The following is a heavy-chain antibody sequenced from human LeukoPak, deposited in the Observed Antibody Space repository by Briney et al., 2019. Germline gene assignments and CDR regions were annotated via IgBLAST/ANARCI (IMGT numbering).Heavy chain of an antibody. Sequence: SETLSLTCTVSGGSFSSYYWSWIRQPPGQGLKWIGYISYSGSTNYHPSLNRRVTLSVDTSKNQFSLKLSSVTAADTAVYYCASSLLWFGESLYFQHWGQGTLVTVSS. D-gene: IGHD3-10*01. CDR2: ISYSGST. CDR3: ASSLLWFGESLYFQH. J-gene: IGHJ1*01. CDR1: GGSFSSYY. V-gene: IGHV4-59*01.